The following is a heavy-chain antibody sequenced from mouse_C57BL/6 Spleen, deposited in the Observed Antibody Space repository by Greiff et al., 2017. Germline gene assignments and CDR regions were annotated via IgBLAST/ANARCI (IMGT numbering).Heavy chain of an antibody. V-gene: IGHV6-6*01. CDR2: IRNKANNHAT. CDR1: GFTFSDAW. J-gene: IGHJ1*03. D-gene: IGHD2-3*01. Sequence: EVQGVESGGGLVQPGGSMKLSCAASGFTFSDAWMDWVRQSPEKGLEWVAEIRNKANNHATYYAESVKGRFTISRDDSKSSVYLQMNSLRAEDTGIYYCTKGDGYYWYFDVWGTGTTVTVSS. CDR3: TKGDGYYWYFDV.